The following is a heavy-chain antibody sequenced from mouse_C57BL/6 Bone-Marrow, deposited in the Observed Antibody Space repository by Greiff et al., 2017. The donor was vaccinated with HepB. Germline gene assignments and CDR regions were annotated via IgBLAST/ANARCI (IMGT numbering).Heavy chain of an antibody. J-gene: IGHJ2*01. Sequence: EVQLQQSGPELVKPGASVKISCKASGYTFTDYYMNWVKQSNGKSLEWIGDINPNNGGTSYNQKFKGKATLTVDKSSSTAYMELRSLTSEDSAVYYCAREPYFFDYWGQGTTLTVSS. CDR2: INPNNGGT. CDR3: AREPYFFDY. CDR1: GYTFTDYY. V-gene: IGHV1-26*01.